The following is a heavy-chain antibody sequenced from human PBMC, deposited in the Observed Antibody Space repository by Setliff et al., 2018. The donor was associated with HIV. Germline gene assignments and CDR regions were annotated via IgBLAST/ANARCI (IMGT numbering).Heavy chain of an antibody. CDR1: GFTFSGSP. Sequence: GGSLRLSCAASGFTFSGSPIHWVRQASGKGLEWLGRIKNRADNYATAYAASVKGRFTISRDDSRNTVYLQMNTLRPEDTAVYYCARDTGDTAIDYWGQGTLVTVSS. V-gene: IGHV3-73*01. CDR3: ARDTGDTAIDY. D-gene: IGHD5-18*01. J-gene: IGHJ4*02. CDR2: IKNRADNYAT.